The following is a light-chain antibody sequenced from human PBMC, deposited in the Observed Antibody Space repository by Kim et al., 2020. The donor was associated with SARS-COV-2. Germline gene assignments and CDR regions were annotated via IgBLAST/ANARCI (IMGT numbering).Light chain of an antibody. V-gene: IGKV3-11*01. J-gene: IGKJ5*01. CDR2: DAS. CDR3: QQRSDWSLT. CDR1: QSVSSN. Sequence: IVLTQSPATLSLSPGERATLSCRASQSVSSNLAWYQQKPGQAPRLLIYDASNRATGIPARFSGSGSGTDFSLTISSLEVEDFAVYYCQQRSDWSLTFGQGTRLEIK.